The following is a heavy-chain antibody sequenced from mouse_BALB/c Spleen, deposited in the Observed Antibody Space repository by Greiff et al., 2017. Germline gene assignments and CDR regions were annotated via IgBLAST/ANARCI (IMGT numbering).Heavy chain of an antibody. CDR3: ARSRDNALAPWFAY. D-gene: IGHD1-3*01. CDR2: ISSGSSTT. CDR1: GFTFSSFG. J-gene: IGHJ3*01. Sequence: EVKLMESGGGLVQPGGSRKLSCAASGFTFSSFGMHWVRQAPEKGLEWVAYISSGSSTTYYADTVKGRFTISTDNPKNTLFLQMTSLRSEDTAMYYCARSRDNALAPWFAYWGQGTLVTVSA. V-gene: IGHV5-17*02.